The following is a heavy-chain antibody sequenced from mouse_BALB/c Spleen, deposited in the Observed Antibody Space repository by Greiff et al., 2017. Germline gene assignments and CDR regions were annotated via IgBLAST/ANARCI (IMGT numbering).Heavy chain of an antibody. CDR2: SDPENGNT. D-gene: IGHD1-1*01. Sequence: VQPQQSGAELVRPGAFVKLSCKASGFNIKDLYMHRVKQRPEQGLEWNGWSDPENGNTIYDPKFQGKASITADTSSNTAYLQLSSLTSEDTAVYYCARHYYGSNYGFAYWGQGTLVTVSA. CDR3: ARHYYGSNYGFAY. CDR1: GFNIKDLY. V-gene: IGHV14-1*02. J-gene: IGHJ3*01.